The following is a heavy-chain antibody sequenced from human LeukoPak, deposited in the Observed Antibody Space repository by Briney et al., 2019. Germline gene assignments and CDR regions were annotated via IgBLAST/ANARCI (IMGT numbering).Heavy chain of an antibody. CDR2: IYSGGST. J-gene: IGHJ4*02. CDR3: ARGATYYYGSGSYYRPYYFDY. Sequence: GGALRLSCAASGFTVSSNYMSWVRQAPGKGLEWVSVIYSGGSTYYADSVKGRFTISRDNSKNTLYLQMNSLRAEDTAVYYCARGATYYYGSGSYYRPYYFDYWGQGTLVTVSS. V-gene: IGHV3-53*01. D-gene: IGHD3-10*01. CDR1: GFTVSSNY.